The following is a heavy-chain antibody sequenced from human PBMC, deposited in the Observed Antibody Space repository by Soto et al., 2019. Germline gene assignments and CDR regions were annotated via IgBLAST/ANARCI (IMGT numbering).Heavy chain of an antibody. Sequence: QITLKESGPTLVKPTQTLTLTCTFSGFSLTNRGVGVGWIRQPPGKALECLALIYWYDDKRYSPSLQSRLSSTKDTSKNQVVLTMANVDPVDTATYYCAHIPNYYQYDWFDPWGQGTLVSVSS. V-gene: IGHV2-5*01. CDR1: GFSLTNRGVG. CDR3: AHIPNYYQYDWFDP. CDR2: IYWYDDK. J-gene: IGHJ5*02. D-gene: IGHD3-16*01.